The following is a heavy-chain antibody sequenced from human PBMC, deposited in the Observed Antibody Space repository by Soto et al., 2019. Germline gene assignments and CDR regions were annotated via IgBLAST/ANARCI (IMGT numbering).Heavy chain of an antibody. V-gene: IGHV3-7*03. D-gene: IGHD3-16*02. CDR2: IKHDTSEA. Sequence: GGSLRLSCAASGFKFSNYWMSWVRQAPGKGLEWVGNIKHDTSEAHYADPVKGRFTITRDNIKNFLFLQMNGLRADDTASYYCARDGLLFSGPYRPSRFDYWGLGTLVTVSS. CDR1: GFKFSNYW. CDR3: ARDGLLFSGPYRPSRFDY. J-gene: IGHJ4*02.